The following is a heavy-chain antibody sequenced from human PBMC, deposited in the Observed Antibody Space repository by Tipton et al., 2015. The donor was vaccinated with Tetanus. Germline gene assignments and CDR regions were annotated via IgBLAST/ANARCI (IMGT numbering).Heavy chain of an antibody. V-gene: IGHV4-31*03. CDR1: GGPITSGNYY. D-gene: IGHD6-19*01. CDR2: IFHSGST. Sequence: TLSLTCTVSGGPITSGNYYWSWIRQHPGKGLEWIGYIFHSGSTYYNLSLKSRVVISVDTSKNQFSLRLNSVTAADTAVYYCARPIKQWLVPVDSWGQGTLVTVSS. J-gene: IGHJ4*02. CDR3: ARPIKQWLVPVDS.